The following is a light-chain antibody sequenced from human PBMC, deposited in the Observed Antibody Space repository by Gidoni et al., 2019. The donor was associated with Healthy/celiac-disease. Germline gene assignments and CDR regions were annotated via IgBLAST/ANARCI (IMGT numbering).Light chain of an antibody. V-gene: IGKV4-1*01. CDR3: QQYYSTPWT. Sequence: DIVMTQSPDSLAVSLGERATINGKSSQSVLYSSNNKNYLAWYQQKPGQPPKLLIYWASTRESGVPDRFSGSGSGTDFTLTISSLQAEDVAVYYCQQYYSTPWTFGQGTKVESK. CDR2: WAS. CDR1: QSVLYSSNNKNY. J-gene: IGKJ1*01.